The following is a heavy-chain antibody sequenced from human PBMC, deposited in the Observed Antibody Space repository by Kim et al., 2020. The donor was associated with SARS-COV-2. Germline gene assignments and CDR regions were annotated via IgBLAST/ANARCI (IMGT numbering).Heavy chain of an antibody. CDR2: INPSGGST. J-gene: IGHJ2*01. CDR1: GYTFTSYY. CDR3: ARNLRASHYYDSSGYYGADWYFDL. V-gene: IGHV1-46*01. D-gene: IGHD3-22*01. Sequence: ASVKVSCKASGYTFTSYYMHWVRQAPGQGLEWMGIINPSGGSTSYAQKFQGRVTMTRDTSTSTVYMELSSLRSEDTAVYYCARNLRASHYYDSSGYYGADWYFDLWGRGTLVTVSS.